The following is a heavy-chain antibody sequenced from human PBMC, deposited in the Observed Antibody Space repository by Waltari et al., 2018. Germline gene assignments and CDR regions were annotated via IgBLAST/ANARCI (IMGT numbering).Heavy chain of an antibody. Sequence: QVQLVQSGGEVKNPGASVKVSCKASGYIFTSYGISRVRQAPGKSLEWRGWTSPHNDDPNYVQRFQDRLTMTTDTSTNTAYMELRSLRSDDTAVYYCARDYYSDYVFDHWGQGTLVIVSS. CDR1: GYIFTSYG. V-gene: IGHV1-18*01. CDR2: TSPHNDDP. CDR3: ARDYYSDYVFDH. J-gene: IGHJ4*02. D-gene: IGHD4-17*01.